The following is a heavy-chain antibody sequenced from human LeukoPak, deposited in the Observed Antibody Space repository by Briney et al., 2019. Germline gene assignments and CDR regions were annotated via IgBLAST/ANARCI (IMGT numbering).Heavy chain of an antibody. J-gene: IGHJ4*02. D-gene: IGHD5-24*01. CDR1: GYTFTGYY. CDR2: INPNSGGT. Sequence: ASVKVSCKASGYTFTGYYMHWVRQAPGQGLEWMGWINPNSGGTNYAQKFQGRVTMTRDTSISTAYMELSRLRSDDTVVYYCARAEMATIDYFDYWGQGTLVTVSS. V-gene: IGHV1-2*02. CDR3: ARAEMATIDYFDY.